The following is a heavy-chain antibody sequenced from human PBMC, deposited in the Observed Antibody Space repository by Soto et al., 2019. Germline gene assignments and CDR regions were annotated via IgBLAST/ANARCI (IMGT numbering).Heavy chain of an antibody. D-gene: IGHD2-2*01. CDR3: AKALGCRTSCTFHY. J-gene: IGHJ4*02. V-gene: IGHV3-23*01. Sequence: GGSLRLSCAASGFPFSNYAMSWVRQAPGKGLEWVSSITNSGGSAYYADSVKGRFTISRDNSKNTLYLHMNSLRAEDTAVYYCAKALGCRTSCTFHYWGQGTLVTVSS. CDR2: ITNSGGSA. CDR1: GFPFSNYA.